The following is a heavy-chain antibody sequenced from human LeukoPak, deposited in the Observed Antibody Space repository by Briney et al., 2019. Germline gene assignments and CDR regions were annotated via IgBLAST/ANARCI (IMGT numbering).Heavy chain of an antibody. J-gene: IGHJ4*02. Sequence: GGSLRLSCAASGFTFSTYGMSWVRQAPGKGLEWVSVIYSGGSTYYADSVKGRFTISRDNSKNTLYLQMNSLRAEDTAVYYCAREYSSSWYRGYFDYWGQGTLVTVSS. D-gene: IGHD6-13*01. CDR2: IYSGGST. CDR1: GFTFSTYG. V-gene: IGHV3-53*01. CDR3: AREYSSSWYRGYFDY.